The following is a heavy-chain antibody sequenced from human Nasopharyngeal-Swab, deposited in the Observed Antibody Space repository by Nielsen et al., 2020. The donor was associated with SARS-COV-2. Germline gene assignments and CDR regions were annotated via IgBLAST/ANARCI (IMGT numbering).Heavy chain of an antibody. D-gene: IGHD3-22*01. CDR3: AKQYYYDSSGYDPRSYYFDY. J-gene: IGHJ4*02. V-gene: IGHV4-39*01. CDR2: IYYSGST. CDR1: GGSISSSSYY. Sequence: ETLSLTCTISGGSISSSSYYWGWIRQPPGKGLEWIGSIYYSGSTYYNPSLKSRVTISVDTSKNQFSLKLSSVTAADTAVYYCAKQYYYDSSGYDPRSYYFDYWGQGTLVTVSS.